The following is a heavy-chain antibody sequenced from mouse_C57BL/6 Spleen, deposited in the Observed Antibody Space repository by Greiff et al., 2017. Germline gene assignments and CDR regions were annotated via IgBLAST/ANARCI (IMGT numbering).Heavy chain of an antibody. D-gene: IGHD1-1*01. J-gene: IGHJ3*01. CDR3: ARSGYYGSSGEFAY. CDR1: GYTFTSYW. Sequence: QVQLQQSGAELVRPGTSVKLSCKASGYTFTSYWMHWVKQRPGQGLEWIGVIDPSDSYTNYNQKFKGKATLTVDTSSSTAYMQLSSLTSEDSAVYYCARSGYYGSSGEFAYWGQGTLVTVAA. CDR2: IDPSDSYT. V-gene: IGHV1-59*01.